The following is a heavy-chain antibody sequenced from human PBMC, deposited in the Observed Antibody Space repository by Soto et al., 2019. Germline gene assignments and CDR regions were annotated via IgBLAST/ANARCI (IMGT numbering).Heavy chain of an antibody. J-gene: IGHJ6*02. Sequence: SQTLSLTCAISGDSVSSNSAAWNRIRQSPSRGLEWLGRTYYRSKWYNDYAVSVKSRITINPDTSKNQFSLQLNSVTPEDTAVYYCARVTYSSSWYYYYGMDVWGQGTTVTVSS. V-gene: IGHV6-1*01. CDR3: ARVTYSSSWYYYYGMDV. CDR2: TYYRSKWYN. CDR1: GDSVSSNSAA. D-gene: IGHD6-13*01.